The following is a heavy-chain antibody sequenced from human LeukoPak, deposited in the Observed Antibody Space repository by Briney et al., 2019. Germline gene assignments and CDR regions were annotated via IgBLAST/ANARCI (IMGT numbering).Heavy chain of an antibody. CDR1: GYTFRNYG. V-gene: IGHV1-18*01. J-gene: IGHJ6*02. D-gene: IGHD3-16*01. Sequence: ASVKVSCKASGYTFRNYGINWVRQAPGQGLEWMGWISAYNGKTNYAERLQGRVTMTTDTTTSTASLEVRSLRSDDTAVYYCARQANSGAWGESYYGMDVWGQGTTVTVSS. CDR2: ISAYNGKT. CDR3: ARQANSGAWGESYYGMDV.